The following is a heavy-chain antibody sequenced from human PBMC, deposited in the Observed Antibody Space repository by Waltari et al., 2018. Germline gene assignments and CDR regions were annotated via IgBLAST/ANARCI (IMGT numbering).Heavy chain of an antibody. V-gene: IGHV3-74*01. CDR2: INSDVSST. Sequence: EVQLVESGGGLVQPGGSLRLSCAASGFTFSSHWMYWVRQTPGKGLVWVSGINSDVSSTSDADSVKGRVIISRDNAKNTLYLQMNSLRAEDTAVYYCVRDSSGTYWGQGTQVTVSS. D-gene: IGHD3-22*01. CDR1: GFTFSSHW. CDR3: VRDSSGTY. J-gene: IGHJ4*02.